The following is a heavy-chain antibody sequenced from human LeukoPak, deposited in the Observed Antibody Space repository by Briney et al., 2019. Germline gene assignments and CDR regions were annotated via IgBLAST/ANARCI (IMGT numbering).Heavy chain of an antibody. Sequence: GGSLRLSCAASGFTVSSNYMSWVRQAPGKGLEFVSVVYSGGATYYTDSLKGRFTISRDNSKNTVYLQMNSLRTEDTALYYCARGGVGGTYKLAYWGQGTLVTVSS. CDR1: GFTVSSNY. CDR3: ARGGVGGTYKLAY. J-gene: IGHJ4*02. V-gene: IGHV3-66*02. CDR2: VYSGGAT. D-gene: IGHD1-26*01.